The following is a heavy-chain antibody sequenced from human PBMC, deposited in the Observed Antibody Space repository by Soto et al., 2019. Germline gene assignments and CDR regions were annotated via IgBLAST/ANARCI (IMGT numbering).Heavy chain of an antibody. CDR2: IIPIFGTA. D-gene: IGHD2-2*02. J-gene: IGHJ6*02. CDR1: GDTFSSYA. CDR3: ASSTSCYIATYYYYGLDV. Sequence: ASVKVSCKASGDTFSSYAISWVRQAPGQGLEWMGGIIPIFGTANYAQKFQGRVTITADKSTSTAYMELSSLRSEDTAVYYCASSTSCYIATYYYYGLDVWGQGTMVTVSS. V-gene: IGHV1-69*06.